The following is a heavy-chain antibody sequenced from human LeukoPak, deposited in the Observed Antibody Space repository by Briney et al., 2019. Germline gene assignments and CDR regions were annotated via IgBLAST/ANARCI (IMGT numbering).Heavy chain of an antibody. Sequence: GGSLRLSCAASGFTFSSYAMSWVRQAPGKGLEWVSAISGSGGSTYYADSVKGRFTISRDNSKNTLYLQMNSLRAEDTAVYYCASYTTSWQAFDIWGQGTMVTVS. J-gene: IGHJ3*02. D-gene: IGHD6-13*01. V-gene: IGHV3-23*01. CDR3: ASYTTSWQAFDI. CDR2: ISGSGGST. CDR1: GFTFSSYA.